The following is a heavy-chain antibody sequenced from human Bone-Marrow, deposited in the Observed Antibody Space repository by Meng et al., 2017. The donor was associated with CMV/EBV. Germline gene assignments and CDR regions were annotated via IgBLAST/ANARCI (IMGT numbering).Heavy chain of an antibody. CDR2: IYYSGST. CDR1: GGSISSGDYY. CDR3: ARDHNYYDFWSGYYLRGRGNAFDI. J-gene: IGHJ3*02. V-gene: IGHV4-30-4*08. D-gene: IGHD3-3*01. Sequence: SEILSLTCTVSGGSISSGDYYWSWIRQPPGKGLEWIGYIYYSGSTYYNPSLKSRVTISVDTSKNQFSLKLSSVTAADTAVYYCARDHNYYDFWSGYYLRGRGNAFDIWGQGTMVTVSS.